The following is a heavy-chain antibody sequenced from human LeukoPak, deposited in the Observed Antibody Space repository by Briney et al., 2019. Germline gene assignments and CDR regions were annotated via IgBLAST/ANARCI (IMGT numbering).Heavy chain of an antibody. CDR1: GYTFTSYG. D-gene: IGHD3-3*01. J-gene: IGHJ5*02. CDR2: ISAYNGNT. V-gene: IGHV1-18*01. CDR3: ARDFESGFWSGYYPSWFDP. Sequence: ASVKVSCKASGYTFTSYGISWVRQAPGQGLEWMGWISAYNGNTNYAQKLQGRVTMTTDTSTSTAYMELRSLRSDDTAVYYCARDFESGFWSGYYPSWFDPWGQGTLVTVSS.